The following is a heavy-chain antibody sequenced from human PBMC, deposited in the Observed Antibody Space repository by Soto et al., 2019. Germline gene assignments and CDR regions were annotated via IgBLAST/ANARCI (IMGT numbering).Heavy chain of an antibody. CDR3: TRLISAAQDC. CDR1: GFVFKDSS. V-gene: IGHV3-73*01. J-gene: IGHJ4*02. Sequence: EVLLVESGGGVVQPGGSLKLSCAASGFVFKDSSIHWVRQASGKGLEWVGRIRDRADNYATAYTASVKGRFTISRDDSTNTAYLQMNSLRTEDTAIYYCTRLISAAQDCWGQGTLVTVSS. CDR2: IRDRADNYAT. D-gene: IGHD3-10*01.